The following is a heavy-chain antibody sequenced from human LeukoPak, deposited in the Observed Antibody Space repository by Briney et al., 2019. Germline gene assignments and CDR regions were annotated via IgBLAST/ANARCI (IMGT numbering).Heavy chain of an antibody. CDR2: IYYSGSA. CDR3: ARQRNDYGSAPVYGYMDV. CDR1: GGSISRWNYF. D-gene: IGHD4/OR15-4a*01. Sequence: ETLSLTCTVSGGSISRWNYFWGSVPQPPGKGLEWLWSIYYSGSAYYSPSLKSRVTISVHTSKNQSSLKLSSVTAADTAMYYCARQRNDYGSAPVYGYMDVWGKGSPVTVSS. V-gene: IGHV4-39*01. J-gene: IGHJ6*03.